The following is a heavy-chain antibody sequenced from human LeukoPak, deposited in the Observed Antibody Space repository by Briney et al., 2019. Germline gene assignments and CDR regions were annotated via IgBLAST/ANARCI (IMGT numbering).Heavy chain of an antibody. CDR2: ISSGGSIT. V-gene: IGHV3-48*03. CDR3: ATGGTY. CDR1: GFTFSHSE. J-gene: IGHJ4*02. Sequence: PGRSLRLSCVASGFTFSHSEMNWVRQAPGKGLEWVSYISSGGSITHYADSVKGRFTISRDNAKNSLYLQMTSLRAEDTAFYYCATGGTYWGQGALVTVSA. D-gene: IGHD3-16*01.